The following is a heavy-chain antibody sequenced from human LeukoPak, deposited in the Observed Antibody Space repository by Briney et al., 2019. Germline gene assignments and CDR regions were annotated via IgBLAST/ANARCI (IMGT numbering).Heavy chain of an antibody. V-gene: IGHV3-48*04. CDR1: GFTFSTYG. D-gene: IGHD3-10*01. J-gene: IGHJ4*02. CDR3: ARERVRGVSYFGY. CDR2: IGYRGETI. Sequence: PGGPLRLSCTASGFTFSTYGMNWVRQAPGKGLEWISYIGYRGETIHYADSVRGRFNISRDNAESSLFLQMNNLRAEDTAVYYCARERVRGVSYFGYWGQGTLVTVSS.